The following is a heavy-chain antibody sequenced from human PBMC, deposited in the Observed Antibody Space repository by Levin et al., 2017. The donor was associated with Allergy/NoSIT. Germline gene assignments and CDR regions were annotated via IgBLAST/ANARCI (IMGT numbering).Heavy chain of an antibody. CDR3: TRVDYDILTGYYNSYYFDY. CDR2: IRSKAYGGTT. Sequence: PGESLKISCTASGFTFGNYAMSWFRQAPGKGLEWVGFIRSKAYGGTTEYAASVKGRFTISRDDSKSIAYLQMNSLKTEDTAVYYCTRVDYDILTGYYNSYYFDYWGQGTLVTVSS. V-gene: IGHV3-49*03. CDR1: GFTFGNYA. D-gene: IGHD3-9*01. J-gene: IGHJ4*02.